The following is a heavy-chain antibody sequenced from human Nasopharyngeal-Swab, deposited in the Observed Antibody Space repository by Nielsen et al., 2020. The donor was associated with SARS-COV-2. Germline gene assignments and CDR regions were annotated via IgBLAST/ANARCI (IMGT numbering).Heavy chain of an antibody. D-gene: IGHD3-9*01. J-gene: IGHJ4*02. Sequence: GGSLRLSFDASGFTFSSYPMQWVRRAPGKGLEGVSVISYGGGDEHYADSVKGRFTISRDNSKNTLYLQMNSLTVDDTAVYYCARSYNPGGFGWLLSNDWGQGTLVTVSS. V-gene: IGHV3-30*04. CDR1: GFTFSSYP. CDR2: ISYGGGDE. CDR3: ARSYNPGGFGWLLSND.